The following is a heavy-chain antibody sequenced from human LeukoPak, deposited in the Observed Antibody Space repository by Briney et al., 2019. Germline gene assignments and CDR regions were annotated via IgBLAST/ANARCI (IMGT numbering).Heavy chain of an antibody. V-gene: IGHV4-61*05. Sequence: SETLSLTCTVSGGSISSSSYYWGWIRQPPGKGLEWIGYIYYSGSTNYNPSLKSRVTISVDTSKNQFSLKLSSVTAADTAVYYCARSYYDFWSGYSLAYWGQGTLVTVSS. CDR3: ARSYYDFWSGYSLAY. CDR2: IYYSGST. D-gene: IGHD3-3*01. CDR1: GGSISSSSYY. J-gene: IGHJ4*02.